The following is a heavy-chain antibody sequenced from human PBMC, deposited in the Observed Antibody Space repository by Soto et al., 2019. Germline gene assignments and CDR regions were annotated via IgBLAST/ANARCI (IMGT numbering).Heavy chain of an antibody. V-gene: IGHV1-18*01. CDR1: GYTFTTHV. J-gene: IGHJ5*02. Sequence: QVQLGQSGAEVKKPGASVQVSCKASGYTFTTHVSSWVRQVPGQGLEWMGWVRGDNGHTNYAQSLQGSVTMTTDTSTNTAYMEMRSLRSDDNAVYYCARDLGYCRSGPCFREWFDPWGQGTLVTVSS. CDR2: VRGDNGHT. CDR3: ARDLGYCRSGPCFREWFDP. D-gene: IGHD2-2*01.